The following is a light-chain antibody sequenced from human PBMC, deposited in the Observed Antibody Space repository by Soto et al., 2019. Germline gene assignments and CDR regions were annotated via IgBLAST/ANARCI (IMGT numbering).Light chain of an antibody. CDR3: CSYAGTYIPL. V-gene: IGLV2-11*01. Sequence: QSALTQPRSVSGSPGQSVTISCTGTSSDVGAYNFVSWYQHNPGKAPKFMIFDVSARPSGVPDRFSGSKSANTASLTISGLQTEDEADYYCCSYAGTYIPLFGGGTKLTVL. CDR1: SSDVGAYNF. CDR2: DVS. J-gene: IGLJ2*01.